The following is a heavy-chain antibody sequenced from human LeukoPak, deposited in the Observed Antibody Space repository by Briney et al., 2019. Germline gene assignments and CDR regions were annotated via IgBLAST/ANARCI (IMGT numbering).Heavy chain of an antibody. D-gene: IGHD6-6*01. CDR1: GGPISSYY. CDR2: IYYSGST. Sequence: PSETLSLTCTVSGGPISSYYWSWIRQPPGKGLEWIGYIYYSGSTNYNPSLKSRVTISVDTSKNQFSLKLSSVTAADTAVYYCARHPIKQLAYMDVWGKGTTVTVSS. CDR3: ARHPIKQLAYMDV. J-gene: IGHJ6*03. V-gene: IGHV4-59*08.